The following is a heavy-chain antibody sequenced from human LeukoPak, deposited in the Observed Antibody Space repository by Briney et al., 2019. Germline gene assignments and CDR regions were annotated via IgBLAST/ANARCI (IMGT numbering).Heavy chain of an antibody. CDR1: GGYISNTNW. CDR3: ARLRGATVAHNWFDP. D-gene: IGHD6-19*01. V-gene: IGHV4-4*02. CDR2: VYHSGST. J-gene: IGHJ5*02. Sequence: SETLSLTCDVSGGYISNTNWWSWVRQPPGKGLEWIGEVYHSGSTKYNPSLKSRATISIDKSKSQFSLRLSSVTAADTAVYYCARLRGATVAHNWFDPWGQGTLVTVSS.